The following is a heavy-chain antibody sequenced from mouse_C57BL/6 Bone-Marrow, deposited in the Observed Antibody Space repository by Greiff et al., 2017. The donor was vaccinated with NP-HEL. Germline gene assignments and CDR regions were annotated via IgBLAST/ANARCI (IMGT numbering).Heavy chain of an antibody. CDR3: ASPSTMVTTDGGDRFAY. Sequence: EVKLVESGPELVKPGASVKISCKASGYSFTDYNMNWVKQSNGKSLEWIGVINPNYGTTSYNQKFKGKATLTVDQSSSTAYMQLNSLTSEDSAVYYCASPSTMVTTDGGDRFAYWGQGTLVTVSA. CDR1: GYSFTDYN. D-gene: IGHD2-2*01. J-gene: IGHJ3*01. V-gene: IGHV1-39*01. CDR2: INPNYGTT.